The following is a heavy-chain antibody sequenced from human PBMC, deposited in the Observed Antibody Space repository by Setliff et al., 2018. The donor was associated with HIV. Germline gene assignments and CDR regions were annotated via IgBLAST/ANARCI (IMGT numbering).Heavy chain of an antibody. CDR1: GFTFSSYA. D-gene: IGHD6-19*01. Sequence: GGSLRLSCAASGFTFSSYAMSRVRQAPGKGLEWVSAISGSGGSTYYADSVKGRFTISRDNSKNTLYLQMNSLRAEDTAVYYCAKSRVAALVVSAFDIWGQGTMVTVSS. CDR3: AKSRVAALVVSAFDI. CDR2: ISGSGGST. V-gene: IGHV3-23*01. J-gene: IGHJ3*02.